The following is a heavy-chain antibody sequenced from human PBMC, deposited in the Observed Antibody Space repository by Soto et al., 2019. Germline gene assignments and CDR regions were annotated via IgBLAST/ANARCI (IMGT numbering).Heavy chain of an antibody. V-gene: IGHV3-23*01. CDR3: AKDRAYCGGDCYTRGYFDY. Sequence: EVQLLESGGGLVQPGGSLRLSCAASGFTFRSYAMSWVRQAPGKGLEWVSAISGSGGSTYYADSVKGRFTISIDNSKNTLYLQMNSLRAEDTAVYYCAKDRAYCGGDCYTRGYFDYWGQGTLVTVSS. CDR2: ISGSGGST. J-gene: IGHJ4*02. CDR1: GFTFRSYA. D-gene: IGHD2-21*02.